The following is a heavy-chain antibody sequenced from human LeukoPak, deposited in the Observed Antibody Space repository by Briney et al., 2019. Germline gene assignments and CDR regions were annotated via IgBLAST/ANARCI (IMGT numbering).Heavy chain of an antibody. CDR2: ISSSSSYI. J-gene: IGHJ4*02. V-gene: IGHV3-21*01. Sequence: PGGSLRLSCAASGFTFSSYSMNWVRQAPGKGLEWVSSISSSSSYIYYADSVKGRFTISRDNAKNSLYLQMNSLRAEDTAVYYCARGLGIMITFGGVIVEQPDYWGQGTLVTVSS. CDR1: GFTFSSYS. CDR3: ARGLGIMITFGGVIVEQPDY. D-gene: IGHD3-16*02.